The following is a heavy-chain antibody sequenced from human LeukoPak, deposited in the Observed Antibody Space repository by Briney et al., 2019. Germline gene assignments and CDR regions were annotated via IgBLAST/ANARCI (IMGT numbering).Heavy chain of an antibody. D-gene: IGHD6-13*01. J-gene: IGHJ6*02. CDR2: INPNSGGT. CDR3: AALIAAAGPGYGMDV. V-gene: IGHV1-2*06. Sequence: ASVKVSCKASGYTFTGYYMHRVRQAPGQGLEWMGRINPNSGGTNYAQKFQGRVTMSRDTSISTAYMELSRLRSYDTAVYYCAALIAAAGPGYGMDVWGQGTTVTVSS. CDR1: GYTFTGYY.